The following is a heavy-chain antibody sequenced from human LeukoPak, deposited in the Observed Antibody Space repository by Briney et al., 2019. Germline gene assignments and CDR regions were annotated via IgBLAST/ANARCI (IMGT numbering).Heavy chain of an antibody. CDR3: ARDGPPYYYGSGSSPY. Sequence: SVKVSCKASGYNFNSYDINWVRQAPGQGLEWMGWMNPNSGGTNYAQKFQGRVTMTRDTSISTAYMELSRLRSDDTAVYYCARDGPPYYYGSGSSPYWGQGTLVTVSS. CDR2: MNPNSGGT. D-gene: IGHD3-10*01. V-gene: IGHV1-2*02. J-gene: IGHJ4*02. CDR1: GYNFNSYD.